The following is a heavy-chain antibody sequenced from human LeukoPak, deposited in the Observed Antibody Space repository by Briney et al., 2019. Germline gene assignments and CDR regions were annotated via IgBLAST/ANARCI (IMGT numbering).Heavy chain of an antibody. CDR2: IYHSEST. CDR1: GVSISSSSYY. Sequence: SETLSLTCTVSGVSISSSSYYWGWIRQPPGKGLEWIGYIYHSESTYYTPSLKSQLTISVDRSKNQFSLKLVSVTAADTAVYYCARAETSTSPFDYWGQGTLVTVSS. J-gene: IGHJ4*02. CDR3: ARAETSTSPFDY. V-gene: IGHV4-30-2*01. D-gene: IGHD2-2*01.